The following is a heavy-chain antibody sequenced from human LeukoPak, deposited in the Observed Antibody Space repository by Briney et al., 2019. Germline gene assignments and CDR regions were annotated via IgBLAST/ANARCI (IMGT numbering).Heavy chain of an antibody. V-gene: IGHV4-34*01. CDR1: GGSFSGYY. CDR2: INHSGST. J-gene: IGHJ4*02. D-gene: IGHD3-10*01. CDR3: ARGYGSGSKYFDY. Sequence: SETLSLTCAVYGGSFSGYYWSWIRQPPGKGLEWIGEINHSGSTNYNPSLKSRVTISVDTSKNQFSLKLSSVTAADTAVYYCARGYGSGSKYFDYWGQGTLVTVSS.